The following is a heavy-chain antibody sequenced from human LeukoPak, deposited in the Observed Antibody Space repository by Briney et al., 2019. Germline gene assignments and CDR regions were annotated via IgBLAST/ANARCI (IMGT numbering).Heavy chain of an antibody. J-gene: IGHJ6*03. Sequence: SETLSLTCTVSGYSISSGYYWGWIRLPPGKGLEWIGSIYHSGSTYYNPSLKSRVTISVDTSKNQFSLKLSSVTAADTAVYYCARALVGRRNYYYYYMDVWGKGTTVTVSS. V-gene: IGHV4-38-2*02. CDR1: GYSISSGYY. CDR2: IYHSGST. D-gene: IGHD1-26*01. CDR3: ARALVGRRNYYYYYMDV.